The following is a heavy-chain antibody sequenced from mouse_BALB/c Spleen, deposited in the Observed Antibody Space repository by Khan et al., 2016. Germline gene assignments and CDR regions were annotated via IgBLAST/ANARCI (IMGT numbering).Heavy chain of an antibody. J-gene: IGHJ4*01. CDR3: ARRLRGGYAMDY. CDR1: GYTFTNYG. V-gene: IGHV9-3-1*01. CDR2: INTYTGEP. Sequence: QIQLVQSGPELKKPGETVKISCKASGYTFTNYGMNWVKQAPGKGLKWMGWINTYTGEPTYADDFKGRFAFSLETSASTAYLQINNLKNEDTATYFCARRLRGGYAMDYWGQGTLVTVSP. D-gene: IGHD2-4*01.